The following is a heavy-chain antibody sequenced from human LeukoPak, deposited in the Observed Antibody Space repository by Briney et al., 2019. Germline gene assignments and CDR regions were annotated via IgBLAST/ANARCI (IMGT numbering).Heavy chain of an antibody. CDR1: GFTVSSNY. CDR2: IYSGGST. D-gene: IGHD6-13*01. J-gene: IGHJ4*02. Sequence: GGSLRLSCAASGFTVSSNYMSWVRQAPGKGLEWVSVIYSGGSTYYADSVKGRFTISRDNSKNTLYLQMNSLRAEDTAVYYCAKGYSSSWYTTPFDYWGQGTLVTVSS. V-gene: IGHV3-53*01. CDR3: AKGYSSSWYTTPFDY.